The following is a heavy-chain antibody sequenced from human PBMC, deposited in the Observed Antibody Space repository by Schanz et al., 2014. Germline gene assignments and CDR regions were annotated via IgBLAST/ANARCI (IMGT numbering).Heavy chain of an antibody. CDR3: AIHYGDRPV. J-gene: IGHJ4*02. Sequence: QVQLVQSGAEVKKPGASVRVSCKASGYSFTTYDVNWVRQATGQGLEWMGGMNPTTGNRGYAQNFQSRGPMTRDTSLKTAYMEMTDLKFEYAGLYYCAIHYGDRPVWGQGTLIAVAS. V-gene: IGHV1-8*01. CDR2: MNPTTGNR. D-gene: IGHD4-17*01. CDR1: GYSFTTYD.